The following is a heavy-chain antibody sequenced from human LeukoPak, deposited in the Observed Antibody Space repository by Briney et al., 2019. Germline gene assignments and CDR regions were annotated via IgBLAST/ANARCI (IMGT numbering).Heavy chain of an antibody. CDR2: IKQDGSEK. D-gene: IGHD3-22*01. CDR1: GFTFSSFW. V-gene: IGHV3-7*01. Sequence: PGGSLRLSCAASGFTFSSFWMAWVRQAPGKGLEWLANIKQDGSEKYYGDSVKGRFTISRDNAKNSLYLQMNSLRAEDTAVYYCATTYDSSGCDWGQGTLVTVSS. CDR3: ATTYDSSGCD. J-gene: IGHJ4*02.